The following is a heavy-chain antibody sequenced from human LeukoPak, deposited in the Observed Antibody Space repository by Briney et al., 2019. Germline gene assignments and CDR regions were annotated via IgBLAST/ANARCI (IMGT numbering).Heavy chain of an antibody. Sequence: SETLSLTCTVSGGSISSYYWSWIRQPAGKGLEWIGPIYTSGSTNSNPSLKSRVSMSVDTSTNQVSRKLSSVTAADTALYYCAREDSSGWSPRLFDYYYYVMDVWGQGTTVTVSS. CDR1: GGSISSYY. CDR2: IYTSGST. V-gene: IGHV4-4*07. J-gene: IGHJ6*02. CDR3: AREDSSGWSPRLFDYYYYVMDV. D-gene: IGHD6-19*01.